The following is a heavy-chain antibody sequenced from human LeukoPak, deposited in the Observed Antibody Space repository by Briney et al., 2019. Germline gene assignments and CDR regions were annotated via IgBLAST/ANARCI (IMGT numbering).Heavy chain of an antibody. CDR2: IYHSGST. J-gene: IGHJ4*02. CDR1: GGSISSSNW. V-gene: IGHV4-4*02. CDR3: ARVNCSGGSCFTLRYFDY. D-gene: IGHD2-15*01. Sequence: GSLRLSCAASGGSISSSNWCRWGRQPPGKGLEWIGEIYHSGSTNYTPSLKSRVTISVDKSKNQFSLKLSSVSAADTAVYYCARVNCSGGSCFTLRYFDYWGQGTLVTVSS.